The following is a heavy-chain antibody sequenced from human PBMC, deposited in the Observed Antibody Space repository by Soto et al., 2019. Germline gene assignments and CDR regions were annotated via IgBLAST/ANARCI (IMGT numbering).Heavy chain of an antibody. CDR3: ARGLRIAVSGTSYFDY. Sequence: PGGSLRLSCAASGFTVNSNYMSWVRQAPGKGLEWVSVIYSGGSTYYADSVKGRFTISRDNSKNTLYLQMNSLRAEDTAVYYCARGLRIAVSGTSYFDYWGQGTLVTVSS. V-gene: IGHV3-53*01. D-gene: IGHD6-19*01. CDR2: IYSGGST. CDR1: GFTVNSNY. J-gene: IGHJ4*02.